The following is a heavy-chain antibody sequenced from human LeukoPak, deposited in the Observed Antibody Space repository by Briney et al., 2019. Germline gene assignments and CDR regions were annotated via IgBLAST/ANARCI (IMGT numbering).Heavy chain of an antibody. D-gene: IGHD3-9*01. CDR3: ARAALRYFDWTTLGYYYYGMDV. CDR2: ISSSGSTI. V-gene: IGHV3-48*03. J-gene: IGHJ6*04. CDR1: GFTFSSYE. Sequence: GGSLRLSCAASGFTFSSYEMNWVRQAPGKGLEWVSYISSSGSTIYYADSVKGRFTISRDNAKNSLYLQMNSLRAEDTAVYYCARAALRYFDWTTLGYYYYGMDVWGKGTTVTVSS.